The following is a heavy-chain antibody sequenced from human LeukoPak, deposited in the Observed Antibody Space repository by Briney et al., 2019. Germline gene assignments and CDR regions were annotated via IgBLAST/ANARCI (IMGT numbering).Heavy chain of an antibody. V-gene: IGHV4-39*06. Sequence: SETLSLTCTVSGGSISSYYWGWIRQPPGKGLEWIGSIYYSGSTYYNPSLKSRVTISVDTSKNQFPLKLSSVTAADTAVYYCARAPPGDAFDIWGQGTMVTVSS. D-gene: IGHD1-14*01. J-gene: IGHJ3*02. CDR1: GGSISSYY. CDR3: ARAPPGDAFDI. CDR2: IYYSGST.